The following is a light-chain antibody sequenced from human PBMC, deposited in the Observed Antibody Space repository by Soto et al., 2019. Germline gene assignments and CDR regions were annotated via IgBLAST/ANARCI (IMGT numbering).Light chain of an antibody. J-gene: IGKJ5*01. V-gene: IGKV1-5*03. CDR1: QSIFTW. Sequence: DIQMTQSPSTLSPSGEDRSTITCRCSQSIFTWLAWYQQKPGNAPKLLIYKASSLGSGVPSRFSGSGSGTDFTLTISSLQPADFATYYCQQSYSTPPITLGEGTRLEI. CDR3: QQSYSTPPIT. CDR2: KAS.